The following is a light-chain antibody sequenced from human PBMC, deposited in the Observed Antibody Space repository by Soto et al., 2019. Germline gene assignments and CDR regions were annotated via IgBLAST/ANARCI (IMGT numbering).Light chain of an antibody. Sequence: QSDLKQPASVSGAPGQAITISCNGTSSDVGSYNLVSWYQQHPGKAPKLMIYEVSKRPSGVSNRFSGSKSGNTASLTISGLQAEDEADYYCCSYAGSSTFVFGTGTKVTVL. J-gene: IGLJ1*01. CDR2: EVS. V-gene: IGLV2-23*02. CDR1: SSDVGSYNL. CDR3: CSYAGSSTFV.